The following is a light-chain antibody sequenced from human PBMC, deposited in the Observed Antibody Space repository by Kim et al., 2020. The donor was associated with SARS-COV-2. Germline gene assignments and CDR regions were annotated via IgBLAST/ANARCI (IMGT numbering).Light chain of an antibody. CDR2: GAS. V-gene: IGKV3-15*01. CDR1: QSVSSN. J-gene: IGKJ4*01. Sequence: EIGMTQSPATLSVSPGERVTLSCRASQSVSSNLAWYQQKPGQAPRLLIYGASTRATGIPGRFSGSGSGTEFTLTISSLQSEDFAVYYCQQYSHWPLTFGGGTKVDIK. CDR3: QQYSHWPLT.